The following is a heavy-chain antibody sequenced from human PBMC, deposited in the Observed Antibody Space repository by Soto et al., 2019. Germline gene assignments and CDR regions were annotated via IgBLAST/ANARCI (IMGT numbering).Heavy chain of an antibody. J-gene: IGHJ5*02. V-gene: IGHV5-51*01. D-gene: IGHD1-26*01. CDR3: ARRSRSWSYYQPWFDT. CDR2: IYPGDSDT. Sequence: PWESLKISCKGSGYSFTSYWIGLVRQMPGKGLEWMGIIYPGDSDTRYSPSFQGQVTISADKSISTAYLQWSSLKASDTAMYYCARRSRSWSYYQPWFDTWGQGTLVTVSS. CDR1: GYSFTSYW.